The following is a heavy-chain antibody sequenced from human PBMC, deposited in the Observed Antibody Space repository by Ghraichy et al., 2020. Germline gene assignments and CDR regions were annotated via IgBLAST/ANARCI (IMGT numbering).Heavy chain of an antibody. D-gene: IGHD3-10*01. CDR1: GGSISTSNYY. CDR2: IYYSGST. CDR3: ARHHSDPTFDH. Sequence: SETLSLSCTVSGGSISTSNYYWAWIRQPPGKGLEWIGSIYYSGSTYYNLSLKRRVTISSDTSNNHFSLKLSYVTAADTAVYYCARHHSDPTFDHWGQGTLVTVSS. J-gene: IGHJ4*02. V-gene: IGHV4-39*01.